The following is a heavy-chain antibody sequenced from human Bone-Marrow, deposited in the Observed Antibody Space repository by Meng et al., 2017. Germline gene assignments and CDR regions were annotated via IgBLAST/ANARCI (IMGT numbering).Heavy chain of an antibody. CDR2: ISADGTNK. J-gene: IGHJ3*02. D-gene: IGHD6-19*01. CDR3: GREFHSSGHAGTFHI. CDR1: VFTLSASH. V-gene: IGHV3-30*04. Sequence: QVGAGGGVGPPGVSLKVSCARSVFTLSASHLHWVRKAQGQGLEWVALISADGTNKNHADSVRGRFTVSRDNSQNMLYLEMNSLTTEDAAVYYCGREFHSSGHAGTFHIWGQGTVVTRLL.